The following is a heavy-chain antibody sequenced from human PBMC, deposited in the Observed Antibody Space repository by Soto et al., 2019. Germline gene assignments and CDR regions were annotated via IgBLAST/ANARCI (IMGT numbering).Heavy chain of an antibody. CDR3: AKEQGTGGAFDI. Sequence: GGSLRLSCAASGFTFDDYAMHWVRQAPGKGLEWVSGISWNSGSIGYADSVKGRFTISRDNAKNSLYLQMNSLRAEDTALYYCAKEQGTGGAFDIWGQGTMVTVSS. V-gene: IGHV3-9*01. D-gene: IGHD1-1*01. J-gene: IGHJ3*02. CDR1: GFTFDDYA. CDR2: ISWNSGSI.